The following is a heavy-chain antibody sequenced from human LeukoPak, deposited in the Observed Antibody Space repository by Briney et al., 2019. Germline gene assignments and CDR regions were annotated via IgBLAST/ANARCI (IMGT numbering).Heavy chain of an antibody. J-gene: IGHJ4*02. CDR3: ARDKIVGATLFDF. CDR2: IKQDGSEM. V-gene: IGHV3-7*01. CDR1: GFTFSTYW. Sequence: GGSLRLSCAASGFTFSTYWMSWVRQAPGKGPEWVAHIKQDGSEMYYVDSVKGRFTISRDNAKNSLYLQMNGLRAEDTAMYYCARDKIVGATLFDFWGQGILVTVSS. D-gene: IGHD1-26*01.